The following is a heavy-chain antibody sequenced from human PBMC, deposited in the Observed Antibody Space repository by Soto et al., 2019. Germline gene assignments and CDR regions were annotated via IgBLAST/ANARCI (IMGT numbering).Heavy chain of an antibody. V-gene: IGHV4-30-4*01. CDR3: AAAYYYYGMDV. CDR2: IYFSGST. D-gene: IGHD6-13*01. CDR1: GDSLSSADSY. J-gene: IGHJ6*02. Sequence: SETLSLTCTVSGDSLSSADSYWSWIRQPPGKGLEWIGYIYFSGSTYYNPSLKSRVTISVDTSKNQFSLKLSSVTAADTAVYYCAAAYYYYGMDVWGQGNTVXV.